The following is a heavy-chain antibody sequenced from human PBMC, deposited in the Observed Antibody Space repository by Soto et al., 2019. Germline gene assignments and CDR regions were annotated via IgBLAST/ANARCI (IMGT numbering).Heavy chain of an antibody. CDR1: GGTFSSYA. D-gene: IGHD1-26*01. Sequence: SVKVSCKASGGTFSSYAISWVRQAPGQGLEWMGGIIPIFGTANYAQKFQGRVTITADKPTSTAYMELSSLRSEDTAVYYCAGVGAIFNWFDPWGQGTLVTVSS. J-gene: IGHJ5*02. V-gene: IGHV1-69*06. CDR3: AGVGAIFNWFDP. CDR2: IIPIFGTA.